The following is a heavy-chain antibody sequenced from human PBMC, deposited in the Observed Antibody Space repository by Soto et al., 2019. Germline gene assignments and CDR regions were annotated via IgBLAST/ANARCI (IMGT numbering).Heavy chain of an antibody. V-gene: IGHV1-69*06. Sequence: SVKVSCKASGGTFSSYAISWVRQAPGQGLEWMGGIIPIFGTANYAQKFQGRVTITADKSTSTAYMELSSLRSEDTAVYYCARVDRDTMVRAYYYYHYGMDVWGQGTTVTVSS. CDR1: GGTFSSYA. CDR2: IIPIFGTA. D-gene: IGHD3-10*01. J-gene: IGHJ6*02. CDR3: ARVDRDTMVRAYYYYHYGMDV.